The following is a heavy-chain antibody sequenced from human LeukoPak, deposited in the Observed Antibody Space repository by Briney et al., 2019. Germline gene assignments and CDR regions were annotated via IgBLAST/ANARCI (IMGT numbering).Heavy chain of an antibody. CDR3: VRGKHNWFDP. Sequence: GGSLRLSCAASGFTFSSYAMSWVRQAPGKGLEWVSAISGSGGSTYYADSVKGRFTISRENAKSSLYLHMNSLRAGDTAVYYCVRGKHNWFDPWGQGTLVTVSS. CDR1: GFTFSSYA. J-gene: IGHJ5*02. D-gene: IGHD2-21*01. CDR2: ISGSGGST. V-gene: IGHV3-23*01.